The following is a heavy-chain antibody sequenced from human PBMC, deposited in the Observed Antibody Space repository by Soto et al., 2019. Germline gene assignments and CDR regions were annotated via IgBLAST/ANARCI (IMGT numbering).Heavy chain of an antibody. CDR3: ARGRYCSSTSCSYAFDI. V-gene: IGHV4-30-2*01. CDR2: IYHSGST. D-gene: IGHD2-2*01. CDR1: GGSISSGGYS. J-gene: IGHJ3*02. Sequence: SETQSLTCAVSGGSISSGGYSWSWIRQPPGKGLEWIGYIYHSGSTYYNPSLKSRVTISVDRSENQFSLKLSSVTAADTAVYYCARGRYCSSTSCSYAFDIWGQGTMVTVSS.